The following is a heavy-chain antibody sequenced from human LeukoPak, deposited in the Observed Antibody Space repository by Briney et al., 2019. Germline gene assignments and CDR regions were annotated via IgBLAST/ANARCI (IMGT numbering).Heavy chain of an antibody. D-gene: IGHD3-3*01. CDR3: ARDYDFRSTYNCFDP. V-gene: IGHV1-18*01. CDR2: ISANDDNK. Sequence: ASVKVSCKASGYTFTSYGISWVRQAPGQGLEWMGWISANDDNKNYAQKFQGRVTMATDTSTSTAYMELRSLRSDDTAVYYCARDYDFRSTYNCFDPWGQGTLVTASS. CDR1: GYTFTSYG. J-gene: IGHJ5*02.